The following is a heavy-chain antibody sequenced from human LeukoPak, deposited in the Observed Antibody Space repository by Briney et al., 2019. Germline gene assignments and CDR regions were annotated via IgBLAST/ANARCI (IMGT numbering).Heavy chain of an antibody. D-gene: IGHD5-18*01. Sequence: GGSLRLSCAASGFTFSSYGMHWVRQAPGKGLEWVAVISYDGSNKYYADSVKGRFTISRDNSKNTLYLQMNSLRAEDTAVYYCATSVGYSYGPFDYWGRGTLVTVSS. CDR3: ATSVGYSYGPFDY. CDR2: ISYDGSNK. J-gene: IGHJ4*02. V-gene: IGHV3-30*03. CDR1: GFTFSSYG.